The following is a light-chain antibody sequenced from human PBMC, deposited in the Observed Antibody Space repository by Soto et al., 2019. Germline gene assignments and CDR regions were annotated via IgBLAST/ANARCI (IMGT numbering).Light chain of an antibody. CDR3: QRSGSSPLT. V-gene: IGKV3-20*01. Sequence: EIVLTQSPGTLSLSPGERATLSCRASQSVSSNHLAWYQQKPGQAPRLLIYGASTRASGIPDRFSGSGSGTDFTLTISRLEPEDLAVYYCQRSGSSPLTFGGGTKVEIK. CDR1: QSVSSNH. J-gene: IGKJ4*01. CDR2: GAS.